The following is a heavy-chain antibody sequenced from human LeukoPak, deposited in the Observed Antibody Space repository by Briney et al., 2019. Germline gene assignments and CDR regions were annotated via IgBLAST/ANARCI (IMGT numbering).Heavy chain of an antibody. Sequence: ASVKVSCKAPGYTFTSYGISWVRQAPGQGLEWMGWISAYNGNTNYAQKLQGRVTMTTDTSTSTAYMELRSLRSDDTAVYYCARLEPYYDILTGYSDYWGQGTLVTVSS. CDR2: ISAYNGNT. D-gene: IGHD3-9*01. J-gene: IGHJ4*02. CDR3: ARLEPYYDILTGYSDY. V-gene: IGHV1-18*01. CDR1: GYTFTSYG.